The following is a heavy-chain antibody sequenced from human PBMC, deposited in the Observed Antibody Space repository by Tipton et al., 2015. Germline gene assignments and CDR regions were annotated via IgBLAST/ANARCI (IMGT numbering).Heavy chain of an antibody. V-gene: IGHV3-7*01. CDR2: IKPDGSES. J-gene: IGHJ4*02. CDR1: GFTFSNYW. Sequence: SLRLSCAASGFTFSNYWMTWVRQAPGKGLEWVANIKPDGSESYYVDSVKGRFTFSRDNAQNSLFLQMNSLRVEDTAVYYCARSGGYGWDYWGQGALVTVSS. CDR3: ARSGGYGWDY. D-gene: IGHD5-12*01.